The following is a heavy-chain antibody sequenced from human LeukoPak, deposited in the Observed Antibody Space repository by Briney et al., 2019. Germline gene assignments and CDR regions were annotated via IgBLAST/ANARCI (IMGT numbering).Heavy chain of an antibody. Sequence: GGSLRLSCAASGFTFSSYAMSWVRQAPGKGLEWVAVISYDGSNKYYADSVKGRFTISRDNSKNTLYLQMNSLRAEDTAVYYCAKEYSSGPPDYWGQGTLVTVSS. CDR3: AKEYSSGPPDY. J-gene: IGHJ4*02. D-gene: IGHD6-19*01. CDR2: ISYDGSNK. V-gene: IGHV3-30*18. CDR1: GFTFSSYA.